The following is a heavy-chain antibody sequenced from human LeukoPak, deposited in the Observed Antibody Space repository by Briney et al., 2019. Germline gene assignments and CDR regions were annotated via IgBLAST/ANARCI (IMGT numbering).Heavy chain of an antibody. J-gene: IGHJ4*02. CDR1: GGSISSGGYY. Sequence: TVSLTCDVSGGSISSGGYYWSWIRQHPGKGVEWIGYIYYSGSTYYNPSLKSRVTISVDTSKNQFSLKLSSVTAADTVVYYCARGAREFDYWGQGTLVTVSS. V-gene: IGHV4-31*11. CDR3: ARGAREFDY. CDR2: IYYSGST. D-gene: IGHD1-26*01.